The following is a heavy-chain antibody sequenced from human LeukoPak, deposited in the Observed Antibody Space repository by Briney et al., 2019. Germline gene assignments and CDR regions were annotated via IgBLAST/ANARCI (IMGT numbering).Heavy chain of an antibody. CDR3: AKADDNSGYIRRSLDY. CDR1: GFTFSSYA. V-gene: IGHV3-30*04. Sequence: PGGSLRLSCAASGFTFSSYAMHWVRQAPGKGLEWVAVISYDGSNKYYADSVKGRFTISRDNSKNTLYLQMNSLRAEDTAVYYCAKADDNSGYIRRSLDYWGQGTLVTVSS. CDR2: ISYDGSNK. D-gene: IGHD3-22*01. J-gene: IGHJ4*02.